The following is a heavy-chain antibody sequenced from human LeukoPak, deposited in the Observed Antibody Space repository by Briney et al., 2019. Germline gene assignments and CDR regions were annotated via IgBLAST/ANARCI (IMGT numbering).Heavy chain of an antibody. CDR2: IYYSGST. V-gene: IGHV4-39*01. J-gene: IGHJ4*02. Sequence: PSETLSLTCTVSGGSISSSIYYWGWIRQPPGKGLEWIGSIYYSGSTYYNPSLKSRVTISVDTSKNQFSLKLSSVTAADTAVYYCASVGLGDIVVVVAATPTGPFDYWGQGTLVTVSS. CDR1: GGSISSSIYY. D-gene: IGHD2-15*01. CDR3: ASVGLGDIVVVVAATPTGPFDY.